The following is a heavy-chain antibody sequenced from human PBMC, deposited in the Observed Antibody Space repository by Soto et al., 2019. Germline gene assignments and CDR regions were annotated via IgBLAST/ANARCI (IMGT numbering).Heavy chain of an antibody. CDR3: TTDSGTSPLQWLVRRYYYYYGMDV. CDR1: SVSNAW. Sequence: SVSNAWMNWVRQAPGKGLEWVGRIKSKTDGGTTDYAAPVKGRFTISRDDSKNTLYLQMNSLKTEDTAVYYCTTDSGTSPLQWLVRRYYYYYGMDVWGQGTTVTVSS. CDR2: IKSKTDGGTT. J-gene: IGHJ6*02. V-gene: IGHV3-15*07. D-gene: IGHD6-19*01.